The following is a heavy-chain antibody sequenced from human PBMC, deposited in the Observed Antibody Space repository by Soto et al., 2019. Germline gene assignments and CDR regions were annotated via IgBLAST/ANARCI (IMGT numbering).Heavy chain of an antibody. J-gene: IGHJ6*03. CDR1: GYTFTSYG. D-gene: IGHD2-15*01. CDR2: ISAYNGNT. V-gene: IGHV1-18*01. Sequence: QVQLVQSGAEVKKPGASVKVSCKASGYTFTSYGISWVRQAPGQGLEWMGWISAYNGNTNYAQKLQGRVTMTTDTSTSTAYMELRSLRSDDTAVYYCARSCSGGSCYSRKPPDVLYMDVWGKGTTVTVSS. CDR3: ARSCSGGSCYSRKPPDVLYMDV.